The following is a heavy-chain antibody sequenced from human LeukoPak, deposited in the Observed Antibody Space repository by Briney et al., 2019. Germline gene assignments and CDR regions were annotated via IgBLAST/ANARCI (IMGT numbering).Heavy chain of an antibody. CDR2: ISTYKGNT. CDR3: ARVTALYYYMDV. Sequence: GASVKVSCKASGYTFTSYDINWVRQAPGQGLEWMGWISTYKGNTNYAQKLQGRVTMTTDTSTSTVYMELRSLRSDDTAVYYCARVTALYYYMDVWGKGTTVTVSS. V-gene: IGHV1-18*01. J-gene: IGHJ6*03. CDR1: GYTFTSYD.